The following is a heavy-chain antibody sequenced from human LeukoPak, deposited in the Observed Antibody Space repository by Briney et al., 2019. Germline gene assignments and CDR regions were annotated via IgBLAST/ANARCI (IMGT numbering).Heavy chain of an antibody. CDR1: GFTFSSYA. J-gene: IGHJ6*02. D-gene: IGHD2-8*01. CDR2: ISASGGTT. Sequence: GGSLRLSCATSGFTFSSYAMTWVRQAPGKGLEWVSTISASGGTTYDTDSVKGRLTISRDNSKNTLYLQMYSLRAEDTAVYYCAKRNAQARDYYYYYGMDVWGQGTTVTVSS. CDR3: AKRNAQARDYYYYYGMDV. V-gene: IGHV3-23*01.